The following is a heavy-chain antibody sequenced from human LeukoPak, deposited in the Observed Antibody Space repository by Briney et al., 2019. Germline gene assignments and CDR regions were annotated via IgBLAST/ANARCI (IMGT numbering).Heavy chain of an antibody. Sequence: GWSVRLSCAASGFTFSTYSVNWVRQAPGKGLEWVSYISNSSSNIYYADSVQGRFTISRDNAKNSLYLQMNSLRAEDTAVYYCARRITASGKHYFDHWGQGTLVTVSS. CDR1: GFTFSTYS. V-gene: IGHV3-48*01. CDR3: ARRITASGKHYFDH. J-gene: IGHJ4*02. D-gene: IGHD6-25*01. CDR2: ISNSSSNI.